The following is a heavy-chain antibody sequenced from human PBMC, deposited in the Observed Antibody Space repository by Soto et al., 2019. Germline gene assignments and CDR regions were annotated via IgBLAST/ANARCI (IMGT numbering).Heavy chain of an antibody. D-gene: IGHD2-2*03. CDR3: ARDDFFFDGYRYDREPLAV. Sequence: EWVPLIQSGGPTYYADSVKGRFTISRDTSENTLHLQMDSLRAEDTAVEYCARDDFFFDGYRYDREPLAVSGQRTTVPVS. CDR2: IQSGGPT. V-gene: IGHV3-66*01. J-gene: IGHJ6*02.